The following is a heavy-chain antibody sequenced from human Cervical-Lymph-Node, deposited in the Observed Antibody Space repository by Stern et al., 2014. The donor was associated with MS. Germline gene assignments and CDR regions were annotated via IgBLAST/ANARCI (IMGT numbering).Heavy chain of an antibody. Sequence: VQLEESGGGVVQPGRSLRLSCAASGFTFSDYGMHWVRQAPGKGLDWVAVIWYDGDNKYYSDSVKGRFTISRDNSKNTLYLQMNSLRAEDTAVYYCARDSGYDLIDYWGQGTLVTVSS. V-gene: IGHV3-33*01. CDR2: IWYDGDNK. CDR3: ARDSGYDLIDY. D-gene: IGHD5-12*01. J-gene: IGHJ4*02. CDR1: GFTFSDYG.